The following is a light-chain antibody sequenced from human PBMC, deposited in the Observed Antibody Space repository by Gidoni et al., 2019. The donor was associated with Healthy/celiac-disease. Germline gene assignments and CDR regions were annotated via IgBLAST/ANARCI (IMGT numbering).Light chain of an antibody. J-gene: IGLJ2*01. CDR1: SLRSYY. V-gene: IGLV3-19*01. CDR3: NSRDSSGNL. Sequence: SSELTQHPAVSVALGQTVRITCQGDSLRSYYASWYQQKPGQAPVLVIYGKNNRPSGIPDRFSGSSSGNTASLTITGAQAEDEADYYCNSRDSSGNLFGGGTKLTVL. CDR2: GKN.